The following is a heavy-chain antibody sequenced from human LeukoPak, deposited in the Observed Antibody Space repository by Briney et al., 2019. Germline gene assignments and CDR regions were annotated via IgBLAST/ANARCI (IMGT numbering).Heavy chain of an antibody. Sequence: SETLSLTCTVSGGSISSYYWSWIRQPPGKGLEWIGYIYYSGSTNYNPSLKSRVTISVDTSKNQFSLKVSSVTAADTAVYYCARAGDIVVSTAHTFDYWGQGTLVTVSS. D-gene: IGHD2-2*01. CDR3: ARAGDIVVSTAHTFDY. J-gene: IGHJ4*02. CDR1: GGSISSYY. V-gene: IGHV4-59*01. CDR2: IYYSGST.